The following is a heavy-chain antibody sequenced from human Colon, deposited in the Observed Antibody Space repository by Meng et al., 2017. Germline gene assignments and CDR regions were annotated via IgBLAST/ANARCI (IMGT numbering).Heavy chain of an antibody. CDR2: ISGSGATT. CDR1: GFTFSSYA. V-gene: IGHV3-23*01. CDR3: AKDTMVVIDGNFVV. J-gene: IGHJ3*01. Sequence: GGSLRLSCAASGFTFSSYALSWVRQAPGKGLEWVSSISGSGATTYYANSVKGRFTVSRNNSKNTLYLKMNSLTAEDTAEYYCAKDTMVVIDGNFVVWGLGTMVTVSS. D-gene: IGHD2-21*01.